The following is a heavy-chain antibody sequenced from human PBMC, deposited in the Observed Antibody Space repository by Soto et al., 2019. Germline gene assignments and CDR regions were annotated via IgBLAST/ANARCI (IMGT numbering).Heavy chain of an antibody. V-gene: IGHV3-30-3*01. J-gene: IGHJ5*02. D-gene: IGHD6-19*01. CDR2: ISYDGSNK. CDR1: GFTFSSYA. CDR3: ARELSSGWYFDWFDP. Sequence: GGSLRLSCAASGFTFSSYAMHWVRQAPGKGLEWVAVISYDGSNKYYADSVKGRFTISKDNSKNTLYLQMNSLRAEDTAVYYCARELSSGWYFDWFDPWGQGTLVTVSS.